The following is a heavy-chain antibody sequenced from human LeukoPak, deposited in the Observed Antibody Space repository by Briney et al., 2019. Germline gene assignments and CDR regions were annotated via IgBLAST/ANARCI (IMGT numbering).Heavy chain of an antibody. CDR3: AKDHGPKPKFPDDN. Sequence: PGGSLRLSCAASGFTFSSYAMSWVRQAPGKGLEWVSAISGSGGSTYYADSVKGRFTISRDNSKNTLYMQMNSLRAEDTAVYYCAKDHGPKPKFPDDNWGQGTLATVSS. CDR1: GFTFSSYA. V-gene: IGHV3-23*01. J-gene: IGHJ4*02. CDR2: ISGSGGST. D-gene: IGHD1-14*01.